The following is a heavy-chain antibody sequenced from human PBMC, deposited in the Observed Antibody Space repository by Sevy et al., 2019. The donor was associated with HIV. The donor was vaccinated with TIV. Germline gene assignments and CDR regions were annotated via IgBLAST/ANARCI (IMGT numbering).Heavy chain of an antibody. V-gene: IGHV3-49*04. CDR1: GFTFGDYA. CDR3: AKDRVSGSYYAGDFDY. Sequence: GGSLRLSCTASGFTFGDYAMSWVRQAPGKGLEWVGFIRSKAYGGTTEYAASVKGRFTISRDDSKSIAYLQMNSLRAEDTAVYYCAKDRVSGSYYAGDFDYWGQGTLVTVSS. D-gene: IGHD1-26*01. CDR2: IRSKAYGGTT. J-gene: IGHJ4*02.